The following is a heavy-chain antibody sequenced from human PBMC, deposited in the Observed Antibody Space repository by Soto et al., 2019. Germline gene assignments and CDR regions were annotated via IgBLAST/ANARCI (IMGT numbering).Heavy chain of an antibody. Sequence: QVQLQESGPGLVKPSETLSLTCTVSGGSVSSGSYYWSWIRQPPGKGLEWIGYIYYSGSTNYNPSLKSRVTISVDTSKNQFSLKLSSVTAADTAVYYCARDATTVTTQYGMDVWGQGTTVTVSS. D-gene: IGHD4-17*01. CDR2: IYYSGST. CDR3: ARDATTVTTQYGMDV. V-gene: IGHV4-61*01. CDR1: GGSVSSGSYY. J-gene: IGHJ6*02.